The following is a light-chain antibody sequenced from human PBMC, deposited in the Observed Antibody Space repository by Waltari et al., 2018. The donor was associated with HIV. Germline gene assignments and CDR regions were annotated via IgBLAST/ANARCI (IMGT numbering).Light chain of an antibody. CDR3: QQYNSHPVT. J-gene: IGKJ2*01. CDR2: KAS. Sequence: DIQMTQSPSTLSASVGDRVTITRRASQSISNWLAWYQHKPGKAPKLLIYKASDLESGVPSRFSGSGSGTEFTLTISSLHPDDFETYYCQQYNSHPVTFGQGTKLQIK. V-gene: IGKV1-5*03. CDR1: QSISNW.